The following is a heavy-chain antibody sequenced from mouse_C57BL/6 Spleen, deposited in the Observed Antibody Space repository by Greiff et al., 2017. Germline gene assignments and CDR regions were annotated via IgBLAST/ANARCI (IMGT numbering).Heavy chain of an antibody. CDR3: ANDYDPTGFAY. Sequence: VQLQQSGPELVKPGASVKISCKASGYAFSSSWMNWVKQRPGKGLEWIGRIYPGDGDTNYNGKFKGKATLTADKSSSTAYMQLSSLTSEDSAVYFCANDYDPTGFAYWGQGTLVTVSA. D-gene: IGHD2-4*01. V-gene: IGHV1-82*01. CDR1: GYAFSSSW. CDR2: IYPGDGDT. J-gene: IGHJ3*01.